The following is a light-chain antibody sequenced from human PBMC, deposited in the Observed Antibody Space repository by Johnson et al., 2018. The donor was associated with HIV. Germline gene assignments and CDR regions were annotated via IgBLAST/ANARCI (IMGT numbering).Light chain of an antibody. CDR2: ENN. V-gene: IGLV1-51*02. J-gene: IGLJ1*01. CDR1: SSNIGNNY. CDR3: GTGDSSLSVYV. Sequence: QSVLTQPPSVSAAPGQKVTISCSGSSSNIGNNYVSWYQQLPGTAPKLLIYENNKRPSGIPDRFSGSKSGTSATLGITGLQTGDEADYYCGTGDSSLSVYVFGTGTKVSVL.